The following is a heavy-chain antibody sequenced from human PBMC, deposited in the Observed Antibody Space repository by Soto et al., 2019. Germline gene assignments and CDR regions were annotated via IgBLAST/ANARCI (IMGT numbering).Heavy chain of an antibody. CDR2: IIPIFGTA. CDR1: GGTFSSYA. D-gene: IGHD3-22*01. CDR3: ARVHDSSGYPEHSPYYYGMDV. V-gene: IGHV1-69*13. Sequence: SVKVSCKASGGTFSSYAISWVRQAPGQGLEWMGGIIPIFGTANYAQKFQGRVTITADESTSTAYMELSSLRSEDTAVYYCARVHDSSGYPEHSPYYYGMDVWGQGTTVTVSS. J-gene: IGHJ6*02.